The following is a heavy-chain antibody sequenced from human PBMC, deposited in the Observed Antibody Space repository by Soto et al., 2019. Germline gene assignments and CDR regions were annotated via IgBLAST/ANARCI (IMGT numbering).Heavy chain of an antibody. V-gene: IGHV3-30-3*01. J-gene: IGHJ4*02. CDR3: ARGIQLWLRLFDF. CDR2: ISYDGVNQ. CDR1: GFTFSNHA. D-gene: IGHD5-18*01. Sequence: QVQLVESGGGVVQPRRALRLSCAASGFTFSNHAFHWVRQAPGKGLEWVAVISYDGVNQYYADSVKGRFTISRDNSKNTLYLQMSSLRPEDTAVYYCARGIQLWLRLFDFWGQGTLVTVSS.